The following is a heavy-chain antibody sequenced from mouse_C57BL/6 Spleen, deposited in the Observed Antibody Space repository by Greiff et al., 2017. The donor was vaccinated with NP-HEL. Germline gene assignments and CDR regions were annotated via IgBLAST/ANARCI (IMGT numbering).Heavy chain of an antibody. D-gene: IGHD3-1*01. CDR1: GFTFSDYG. Sequence: EVQVVESGGGLVKPGGSLKLYCAASGFTFSDYGMHWVRQAPEKGLEWVAYISSGSSTIYYADTVKGRFTISRDNAKNTLFLQMTSLRSEDTAMYYCARRAYFDYWGQGTTLTVSS. J-gene: IGHJ2*01. CDR3: ARRAYFDY. CDR2: ISSGSSTI. V-gene: IGHV5-17*01.